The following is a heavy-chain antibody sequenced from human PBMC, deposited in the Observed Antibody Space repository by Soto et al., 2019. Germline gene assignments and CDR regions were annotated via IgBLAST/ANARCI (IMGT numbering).Heavy chain of an antibody. CDR1: GFTFSSYA. D-gene: IGHD6-6*01. Sequence: GGSLRLSCAASGFTFSSYAMSWVRQAPGKGLEWVSAISGSGGSTYYADSVKGRFTISRDNSKNTLYLQMNSLRAEDTAVYYCAKGSPLYSSSSGYFDYWGQGTLVTVSS. CDR2: ISGSGGST. J-gene: IGHJ4*02. V-gene: IGHV3-23*01. CDR3: AKGSPLYSSSSGYFDY.